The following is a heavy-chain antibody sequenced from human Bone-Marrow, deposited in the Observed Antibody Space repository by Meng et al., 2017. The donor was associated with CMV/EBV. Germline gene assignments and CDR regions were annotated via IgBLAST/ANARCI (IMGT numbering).Heavy chain of an antibody. V-gene: IGHV1-18*01. D-gene: IGHD2-2*02. Sequence: ASVKVSCKASGDTFTSYGISWVRQAPGQGLEWMGWISAYNGNTNYAQKLQGRVTMTTDTSTSTAYMEMRSLRSDDTAVYYCARADYCSSTSCYTGGYYYYGMDVWGQGATVTVSS. CDR2: ISAYNGNT. J-gene: IGHJ6*01. CDR1: GDTFTSYG. CDR3: ARADYCSSTSCYTGGYYYYGMDV.